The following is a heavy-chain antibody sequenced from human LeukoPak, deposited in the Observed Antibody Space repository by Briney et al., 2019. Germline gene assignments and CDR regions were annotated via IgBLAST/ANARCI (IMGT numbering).Heavy chain of an antibody. J-gene: IGHJ5*02. D-gene: IGHD2-2*03. V-gene: IGHV3-74*01. CDR1: RLTLSSCY. CDR2: IKSDGSVT. Sequence: ETAGSLCLSCAGSRLTLSSCYMEWVRQAAGKWMVWVSRIKSDGSVTGYADSVKGRFTISRDNARNTVYLQMNSLRAEDTAVYYCTRDWIDRGTFDPWGQGALVTVSS. CDR3: TRDWIDRGTFDP.